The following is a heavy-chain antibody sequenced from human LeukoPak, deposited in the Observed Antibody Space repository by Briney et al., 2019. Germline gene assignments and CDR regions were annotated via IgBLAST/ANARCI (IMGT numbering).Heavy chain of an antibody. CDR3: ARGPSYAFDI. Sequence: SETLSLTCTVSDGSISSYYWTWIRQPPGKGLEWIGYISYSGSTNYNPSLKSRVTISVDTSKNQFSLKLSSVTAADTAVYYCARGPSYAFDIWGQGTMVAVSS. CDR1: DGSISSYY. J-gene: IGHJ3*02. V-gene: IGHV4-59*12. CDR2: ISYSGST.